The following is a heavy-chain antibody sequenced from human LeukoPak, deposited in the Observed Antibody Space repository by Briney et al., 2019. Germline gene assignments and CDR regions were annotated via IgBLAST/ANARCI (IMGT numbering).Heavy chain of an antibody. J-gene: IGHJ6*02. CDR2: INSDGSST. CDR1: GFTFSSYW. Sequence: GGSLRLSCAASGFTFSSYWMHWVRQAPGKGLVWVSRINSDGSSTSYADSVKGRFTISRDNAKNTLYLQMNSLRAEDTAVYYCARDVSSGYHYGDYYYYYGMDVWGQGTTVTVSS. D-gene: IGHD3-22*01. V-gene: IGHV3-74*01. CDR3: ARDVSSGYHYGDYYYYYGMDV.